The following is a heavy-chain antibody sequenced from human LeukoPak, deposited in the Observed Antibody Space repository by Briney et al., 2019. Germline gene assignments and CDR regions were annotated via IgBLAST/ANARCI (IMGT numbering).Heavy chain of an antibody. J-gene: IGHJ3*02. D-gene: IGHD2-2*01. Sequence: GGSLRLSCAASGFTFSSYAMSWVRQAPGKGLEWVSAISGSGGSTYYADSVKGRFTISRDNSKNTLYLQMNSLRAEDTAVYYCAKDSGVVPAAGDAFDIWGQGTMVTVSS. V-gene: IGHV3-23*01. CDR2: ISGSGGST. CDR3: AKDSGVVPAAGDAFDI. CDR1: GFTFSSYA.